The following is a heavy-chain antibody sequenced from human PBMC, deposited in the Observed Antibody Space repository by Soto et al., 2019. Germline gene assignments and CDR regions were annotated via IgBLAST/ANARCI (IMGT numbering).Heavy chain of an antibody. J-gene: IGHJ4*02. CDR3: VRDSLYSSYHPSHNY. Sequence: GGSLRLSCAASGFTFSTYEMNWVRHAPGKGLEWVSYISSSGGTIYYADSVKGRFTISRDNAKNSLYLQMNSLRAEDTAVYYCVRDSLYSSYHPSHNYWGQGTLVTVSS. CDR2: ISSSGGTI. D-gene: IGHD1-26*01. CDR1: GFTFSTYE. V-gene: IGHV3-48*03.